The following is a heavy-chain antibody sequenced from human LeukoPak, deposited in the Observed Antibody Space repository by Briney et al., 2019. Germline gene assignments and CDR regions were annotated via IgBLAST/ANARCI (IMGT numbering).Heavy chain of an antibody. CDR3: ARVEGRSYGGNSAWFDP. J-gene: IGHJ5*02. D-gene: IGHD4-23*01. Sequence: PGGSLRLSCAASRFTFSDYYMSWVRQAPGKGLEGGSYISSSGSTLYYADSGKGRFTTSRDNAKNSLYLQMNSLRAEDTAVYYCARVEGRSYGGNSAWFDPWGQGTLVTVSS. CDR1: RFTFSDYY. CDR2: ISSSGSTL. V-gene: IGHV3-11*04.